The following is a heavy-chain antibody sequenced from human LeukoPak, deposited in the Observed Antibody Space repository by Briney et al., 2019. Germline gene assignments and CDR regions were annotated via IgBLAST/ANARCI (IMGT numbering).Heavy chain of an antibody. CDR3: ARDEYYYDSSTGFDY. J-gene: IGHJ4*02. V-gene: IGHV3-11*04. D-gene: IGHD3-22*01. CDR1: GFTFSDYY. Sequence: PGGSLRLSCAASGFTFSDYYMSWLRQAPGKGLEGVSYISSSGSTIYYADSVKGRFTISRDNAKNSLYLQMNSLRAEDTAVYYCARDEYYYDSSTGFDYWGQGTLVTVSS. CDR2: ISSSGSTI.